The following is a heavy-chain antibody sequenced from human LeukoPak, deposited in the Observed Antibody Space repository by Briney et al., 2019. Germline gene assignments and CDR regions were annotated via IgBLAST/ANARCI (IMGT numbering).Heavy chain of an antibody. V-gene: IGHV5-51*01. Sequence: GESLKISCKGSGYSFTSYWIGWVRQMPGKGLEWMGIIYPGDSDTRYSPSFQGQVTISADKSISTAYLQWSSLKASDTAMYYCARQKGYDILTGYYSDYWGQGTLVTVSS. J-gene: IGHJ4*02. CDR1: GYSFTSYW. D-gene: IGHD3-9*01. CDR2: IYPGDSDT. CDR3: ARQKGYDILTGYYSDY.